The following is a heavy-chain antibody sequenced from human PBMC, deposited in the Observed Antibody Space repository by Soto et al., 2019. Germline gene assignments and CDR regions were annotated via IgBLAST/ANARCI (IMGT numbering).Heavy chain of an antibody. CDR2: ISGSGGST. CDR1: GFTFSSYA. CDR3: AKDHPTNVLIPTYFDY. V-gene: IGHV3-23*01. Sequence: HPGGSLRLSCAASGFTFSSYAMSWVRQAPGKGLEWVSAISGSGGSTYYADSVKGRFTISRDNSKNTLYLQMNSLRAEDTAVYYCAKDHPTNVLIPTYFDYWGQGTLVTVSS. J-gene: IGHJ4*02. D-gene: IGHD2-8*01.